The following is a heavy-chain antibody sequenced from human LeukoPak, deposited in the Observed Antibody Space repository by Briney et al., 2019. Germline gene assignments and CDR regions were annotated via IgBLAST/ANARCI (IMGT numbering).Heavy chain of an antibody. D-gene: IGHD3-10*01. CDR2: IKSDGIST. V-gene: IGHV3-74*01. J-gene: IGHJ4*02. Sequence: PGGSLLLSCAASGFTFSSYWMHWVRQAPGKGLVWVSRIKSDGISTTYADSVKGRFTISRDNAKNTLYLQMNSLRAEDTAVYYCAREDPTITMVRGVIGYWGQGTLVTVSS. CDR1: GFTFSSYW. CDR3: AREDPTITMVRGVIGY.